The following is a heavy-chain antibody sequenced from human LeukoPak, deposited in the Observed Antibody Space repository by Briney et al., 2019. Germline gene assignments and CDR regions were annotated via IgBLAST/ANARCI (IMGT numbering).Heavy chain of an antibody. J-gene: IGHJ4*02. D-gene: IGHD2-2*01. V-gene: IGHV3-30*18. CDR3: AKDPRYFSCTRCFGA. CDR2: ISYDGSNQ. CDR1: GFTFSTYG. Sequence: PGRSLRLSCVASGFTFSTYGMHWVRQAPGKGLEWVAFISYDGSNQHYADSVKGRFIISRDNSKDTLYPQINSLRVEDPAVYYCAKDPRYFSCTRCFGAGGKGTRFTVSS.